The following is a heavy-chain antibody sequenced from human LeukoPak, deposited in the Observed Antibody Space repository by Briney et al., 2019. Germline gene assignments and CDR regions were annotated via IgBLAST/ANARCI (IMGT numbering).Heavy chain of an antibody. Sequence: ASVKVSCKASGYTFTGYCMHWVRQAPGQGLEWMGRINPNSGGTNYAQKFQGRVTMTRDTSISTAYMELSRLRSDDTAVYYRARDGGGITFGGVIVRPDYWGQGTLVTVSS. CDR1: GYTFTGYC. CDR2: INPNSGGT. J-gene: IGHJ4*02. V-gene: IGHV1-2*06. CDR3: ARDGGGITFGGVIVRPDY. D-gene: IGHD3-16*02.